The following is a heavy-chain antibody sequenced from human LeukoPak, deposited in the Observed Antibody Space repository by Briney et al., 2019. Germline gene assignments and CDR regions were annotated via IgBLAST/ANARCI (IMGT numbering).Heavy chain of an antibody. CDR3: ARVRGYVKDY. D-gene: IGHD3-16*01. V-gene: IGHV4-61*01. J-gene: IGHJ4*02. Sequence: SETLSLTCTVSGYSISSGYYWSWIRQPPGKGLEWIGYIYYSGSTNYNPSLKSRVTISVDTSKNQFSLKLSSVTAADTAVYYCARVRGYVKDYWGQGTLVTVSS. CDR2: IYYSGST. CDR1: GYSISSGYY.